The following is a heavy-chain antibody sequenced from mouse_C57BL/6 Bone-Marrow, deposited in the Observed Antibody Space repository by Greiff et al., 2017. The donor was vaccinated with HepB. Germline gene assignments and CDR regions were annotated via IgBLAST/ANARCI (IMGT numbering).Heavy chain of an antibody. D-gene: IGHD3-2*02. CDR1: GYTFTSYG. Sequence: QVQLKESGAELARPGASVKLSCKASGYTFTSYGISWVKQRTGQGLEWIGEIYPRSGNTYYNEKFKGKATLTADKSSSTAYMELRSLTSEDSAVYFCAIDSSGYEGLYWGQGTLVTVSA. CDR3: AIDSSGYEGLY. CDR2: IYPRSGNT. V-gene: IGHV1-81*01. J-gene: IGHJ3*01.